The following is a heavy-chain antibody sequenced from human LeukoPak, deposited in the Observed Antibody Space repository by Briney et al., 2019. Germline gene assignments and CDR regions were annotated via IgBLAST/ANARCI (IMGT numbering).Heavy chain of an antibody. D-gene: IGHD4-17*01. Sequence: SGTLSLTCALSGGSISSSNWWTWVRQPPGKGLEWVGEIYLRGNTNYNPSLESRATISVDESKTQLSLRLESVTAADTAVYYCARGTITTVTDSWGPGTLVTVSS. CDR1: GGSISSSNW. CDR2: IYLRGNT. J-gene: IGHJ4*02. CDR3: ARGTITTVTDS. V-gene: IGHV4-4*02.